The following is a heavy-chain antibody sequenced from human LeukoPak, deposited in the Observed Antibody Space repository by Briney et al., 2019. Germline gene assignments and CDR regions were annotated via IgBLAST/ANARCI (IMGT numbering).Heavy chain of an antibody. CDR3: ARVYYDFWSGYSPRGHFDY. CDR2: ISVSGGST. CDR1: GFTFSSYA. D-gene: IGHD3-3*01. J-gene: IGHJ4*02. Sequence: GSLRLSCAASGFTFSSYAMSWVRQAPGKGLEWVSAISVSGGSTYYADSVKGRFTISRDNSKNTLYLQMNSLRAEDTAVYYCARVYYDFWSGYSPRGHFDYWGQGTLVTVSS. V-gene: IGHV3-23*01.